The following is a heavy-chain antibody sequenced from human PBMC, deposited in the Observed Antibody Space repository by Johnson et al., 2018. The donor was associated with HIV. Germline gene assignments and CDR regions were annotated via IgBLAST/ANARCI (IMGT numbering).Heavy chain of an antibody. CDR2: ISYDGSHK. CDR3: ARVRAGIAAAGRGDDI. D-gene: IGHD6-13*01. J-gene: IGHJ3*02. Sequence: QVQLVESGRGVVRPGGSLRLSCAASGFTFDDYGMHWVRQAPGKGLEWVAVISYDGSHKYYADSVKGRFTISRDNAKNSLYLQMNSLRAEDTAVYYWARVRAGIAAAGRGDDIWGQGTMVTVSS. V-gene: IGHV3-30*03. CDR1: GFTFDDYG.